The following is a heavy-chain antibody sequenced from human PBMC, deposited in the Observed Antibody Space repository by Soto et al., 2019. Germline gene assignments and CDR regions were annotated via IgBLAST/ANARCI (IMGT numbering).Heavy chain of an antibody. J-gene: IGHJ4*02. D-gene: IGHD3-10*01. CDR3: TRDWEITVSTWSFGGF. CDR1: GGTFSPYT. Sequence: QVQLVQSGAEVKKPGSSVKVSCKASGGTFSPYTINWVRQAPGQGLEWMGRIIPFHGVTNYAQKFRARVTITADKSTSTAYMELSGLGFEDTAMYYCTRDWEITVSTWSFGGFWGRGTLVTVSS. CDR2: IIPFHGVT. V-gene: IGHV1-69*08.